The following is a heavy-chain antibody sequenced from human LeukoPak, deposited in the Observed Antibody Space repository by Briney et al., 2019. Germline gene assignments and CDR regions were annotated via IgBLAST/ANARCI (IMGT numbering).Heavy chain of an antibody. V-gene: IGHV3-23*01. CDR3: ARVGEGPLGGD. J-gene: IGHJ4*02. D-gene: IGHD3-10*01. CDR1: GFTFSSYA. CDR2: ISGSGGST. Sequence: GGSLRLSCAASGFTFSSYAMSWVRQAPGKGLEWVSAISGSGGSTYYADSVKGRFTISRDNSKNTLYLQMNSLRAEDTAVYYCARVGEGPLGGDWGQGTLVTVSS.